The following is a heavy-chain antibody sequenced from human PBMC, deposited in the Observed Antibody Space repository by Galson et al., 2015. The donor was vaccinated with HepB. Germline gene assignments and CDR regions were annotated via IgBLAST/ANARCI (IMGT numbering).Heavy chain of an antibody. D-gene: IGHD1-1*01. J-gene: IGHJ4*02. CDR1: GYTFDRHY. CDR2: MTTQTGDP. CDR3: ARFSVRQALDLDY. Sequence: SVKVSCKASGYTFDRHYINCVRQAPGQGLEWTGWMTTQTGDPMYAQAFTGRFVFSFGPSVSTAYLQISGLKAADTAVYYCARFSVRQALDLDYWGQGTLVTVSS. V-gene: IGHV7-4-1*02.